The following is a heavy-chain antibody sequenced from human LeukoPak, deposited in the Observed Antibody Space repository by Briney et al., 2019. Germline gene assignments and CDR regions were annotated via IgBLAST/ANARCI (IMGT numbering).Heavy chain of an antibody. Sequence: SQTLSLTCTVSGGSISSGGHYWSWIRQHPGKGLEWIGYIYYSGSTYYNPSLKSRVTISVDTSKNQFSLKLSSVTAADTAVYYCARALEWLPKFDYWGQGTLVTVSS. CDR3: ARALEWLPKFDY. D-gene: IGHD3-3*01. CDR2: IYYSGST. CDR1: GGSISSGGHY. V-gene: IGHV4-31*03. J-gene: IGHJ4*02.